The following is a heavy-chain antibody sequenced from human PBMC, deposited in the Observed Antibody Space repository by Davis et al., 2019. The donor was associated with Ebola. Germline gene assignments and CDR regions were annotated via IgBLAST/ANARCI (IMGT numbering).Heavy chain of an antibody. V-gene: IGHV4-34*01. J-gene: IGHJ5*02. CDR3: ARSGTNCSGGRCYSDWFDP. CDR2: INHSGST. CDR1: GGSFSGYY. Sequence: MPSETLSLTCAVYGGSFSGYYWSWIRQPPGKGLEWIGEINHSGSTNYNPSLKSRVTLSVDTSKNQFSLKLSSVTAADTAVYHCARSGTNCSGGRCYSDWFDPWGQGTLVTVSS. D-gene: IGHD2-15*01.